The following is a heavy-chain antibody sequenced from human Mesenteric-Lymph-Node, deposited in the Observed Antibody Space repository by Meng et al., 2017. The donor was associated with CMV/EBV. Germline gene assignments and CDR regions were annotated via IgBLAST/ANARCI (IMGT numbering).Heavy chain of an antibody. D-gene: IGHD2-2*01. CDR3: ARVVVVPAAIDY. V-gene: IGHV1-2*02. CDR1: GYTFTGYY. J-gene: IGHJ4*02. CDR2: INPNSGGT. Sequence: ASVKVSCKASGYTFTGYYMHWVRQAPGQGLEWMGWINPNSGGTNYAQKFQGRVTMTRDTSISTAYMELSRLRSDDTAVYYGARVVVVPAAIDYWGQGTLVTVSS.